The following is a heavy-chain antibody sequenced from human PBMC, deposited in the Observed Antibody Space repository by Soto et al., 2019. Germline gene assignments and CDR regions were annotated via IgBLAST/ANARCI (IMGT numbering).Heavy chain of an antibody. CDR2: IYHSGST. J-gene: IGHJ3*02. V-gene: IGHV4-30-2*01. D-gene: IGHD2-15*01. CDR1: GGSISSGGYS. Sequence: QLQLQESGSGLVKPSQTLSLTCAVSGGSISSGGYSWSWIRQPPGKGLEWIGYIYHSGSTYYNPSIKSRVTISVDRSKNQFSLKLSSVTAADTAVYYCARVLVVAATTRADAFDIWGQGTMVTVSS. CDR3: ARVLVVAATTRADAFDI.